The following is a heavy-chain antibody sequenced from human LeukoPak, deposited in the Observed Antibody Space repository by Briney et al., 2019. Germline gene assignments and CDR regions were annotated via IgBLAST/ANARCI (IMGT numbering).Heavy chain of an antibody. J-gene: IGHJ4*02. CDR1: GFTFSSYE. V-gene: IGHV3-48*03. Sequence: GGSLRLSCAASGFTFSSYEMNWVRQAPGKGLEWVSYISGSGSTIYYADSVKGRFTIFSGNAKNSLYLQMNSLRGEETAVYYCAKRSSGWHYYFDYWGQGTLVTVSS. CDR2: ISGSGSTI. CDR3: AKRSSGWHYYFDY. D-gene: IGHD6-19*01.